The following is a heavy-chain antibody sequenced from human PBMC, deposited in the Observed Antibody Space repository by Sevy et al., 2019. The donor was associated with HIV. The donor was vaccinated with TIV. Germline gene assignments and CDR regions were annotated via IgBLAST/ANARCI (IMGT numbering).Heavy chain of an antibody. D-gene: IGHD1-26*01. V-gene: IGHV3-74*01. CDR3: AREYSGTYYYFDY. CDR1: GFTFSSYW. Sequence: GGSLRLSCAASGFTFSSYWMHWVRQAPGKGLVWVSRINSDGSSTNYADSVKGRFTISRDNAKITLYLQMNSLRAEDTAVYYCAREYSGTYYYFDYWGQGTLVTVSS. CDR2: INSDGSST. J-gene: IGHJ4*02.